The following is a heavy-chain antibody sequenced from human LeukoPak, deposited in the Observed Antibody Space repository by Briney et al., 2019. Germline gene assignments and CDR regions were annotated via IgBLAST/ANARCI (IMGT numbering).Heavy chain of an antibody. CDR2: IYPGDSGP. CDR3: GMSGDRVPLQDDVFDV. V-gene: IGHV5-51*01. Sequence: GESLKISCKVSGYSFTSYCIGWVRQMPGKGLEWMGIIYPGDSGPTYSPSFQGKVTISVDTSINTAYLQWSSLQASDTAMYYCGMSGDRVPLQDDVFDVWGQGTMVTVST. CDR1: GYSFTSYC. J-gene: IGHJ3*01. D-gene: IGHD1-26*01.